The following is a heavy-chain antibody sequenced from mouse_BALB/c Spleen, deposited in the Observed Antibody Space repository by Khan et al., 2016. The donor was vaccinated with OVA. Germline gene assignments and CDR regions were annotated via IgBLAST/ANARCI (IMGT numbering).Heavy chain of an antibody. CDR2: ISTYYGDA. CDR3: ARGSGNSRFAY. D-gene: IGHD1-3*01. V-gene: IGHV1S137*01. Sequence: VQLQQSGAELVRPGVSVKISCKGSGYTFTDYAMHWVKQSHAKSLEWIGVISTYYGDADYNQKFKGKATMTVDKSSSTAYMELARLTSKESAIYYCARGSGNSRFAYWGQGTLVTVSA. CDR1: GYTFTDYA. J-gene: IGHJ3*01.